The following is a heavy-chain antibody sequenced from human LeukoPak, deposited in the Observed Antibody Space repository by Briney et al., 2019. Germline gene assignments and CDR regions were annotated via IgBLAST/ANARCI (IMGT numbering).Heavy chain of an antibody. CDR1: GGSISSYY. J-gene: IGHJ4*02. CDR2: IYYSGST. V-gene: IGHV4-59*01. CDR3: ARSGKYYYDSSGHYLGI. D-gene: IGHD3-22*01. Sequence: SETLSLTCTVSGGSISSYYWTWIRQPPGKGLEWIGHIYYSGSTKYNPSLKSRVTISVGTSKNQFSLELSSVTAADTAVYYCARSGKYYYDSSGHYLGIWGQGTLVTVSS.